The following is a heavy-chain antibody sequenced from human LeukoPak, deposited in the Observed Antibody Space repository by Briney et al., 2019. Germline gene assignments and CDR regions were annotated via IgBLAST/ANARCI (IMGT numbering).Heavy chain of an antibody. CDR2: IYYSGST. CDR1: GYSISSGYY. D-gene: IGHD5-12*01. V-gene: IGHV4-38-2*01. J-gene: IGHJ4*02. CDR3: ARGLNSGWYVDY. Sequence: SETLSLTCAVSGYSISSGYYWGWIRQPPGKGLEWIGYIYYSGSTNYNPSLKSRVTISVDTSKNQFSLKLSSVTAADTAVYYCARGLNSGWYVDYWGQGTLVTVSS.